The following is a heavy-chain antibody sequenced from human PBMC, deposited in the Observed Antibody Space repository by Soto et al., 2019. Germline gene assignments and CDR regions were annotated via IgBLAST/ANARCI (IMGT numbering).Heavy chain of an antibody. CDR3: ARDQPHSTDY. V-gene: IGHV1-18*01. CDR2: ISAYNGNT. Sequence: ASVKVSCKASGGTFSSYAISWVRQAPGQGLEWMGWISAYNGNTNYAQKLQGRVTMTTDTSTSTAYMELRSLRSDDTAVYYCARDQPHSTDYWGQGTLVTVSS. D-gene: IGHD6-13*01. CDR1: GGTFSSYA. J-gene: IGHJ4*02.